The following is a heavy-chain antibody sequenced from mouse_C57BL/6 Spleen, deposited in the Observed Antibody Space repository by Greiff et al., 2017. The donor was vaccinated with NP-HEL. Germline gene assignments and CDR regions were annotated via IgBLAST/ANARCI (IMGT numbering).Heavy chain of an antibody. CDR2: ISSGGSYT. CDR1: GFTFSSYG. Sequence: EVHLVESGGDLVKPGGSLKLSCAASGFTFSSYGMSWVRQTPDKRLEWVATISSGGSYTYYPDSVKGRFTISRDNAKNTLYLQMSSLKSEDTAMYYCARFYYDYDALDYWGQGTTLTVSS. J-gene: IGHJ2*01. CDR3: ARFYYDYDALDY. D-gene: IGHD2-4*01. V-gene: IGHV5-6*01.